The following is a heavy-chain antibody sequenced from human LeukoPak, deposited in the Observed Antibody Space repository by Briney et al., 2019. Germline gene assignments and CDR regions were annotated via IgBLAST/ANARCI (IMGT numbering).Heavy chain of an antibody. V-gene: IGHV4-4*07. CDR3: ARKFAYYYDSSGYRRAFDI. CDR1: GGSISSYY. Sequence: SETLSLTCTVSGGSISSYYWSWIRQPAGKGLEWIGRIYTSGSTNYNPSLKSRVTMSVDTSENQFSLKLSSVTAADTAVYYCARKFAYYYDSSGYRRAFDIWGQGTMVTVSS. J-gene: IGHJ3*02. CDR2: IYTSGST. D-gene: IGHD3-22*01.